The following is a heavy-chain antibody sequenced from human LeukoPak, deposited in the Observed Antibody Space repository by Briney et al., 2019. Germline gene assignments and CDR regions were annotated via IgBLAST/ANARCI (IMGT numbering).Heavy chain of an antibody. Sequence: GGSLRLSCADSRFTLSNYWMSWVRQAPGKGLEWVANIKQDGSETYYVDSVKGRFTISRDNAKNSLSLQMNSLRAEDTAVYYCARQRGSGCLDYWGQGTLVTVSS. CDR2: IKQDGSET. D-gene: IGHD6-19*01. V-gene: IGHV3-7*01. CDR1: RFTLSNYW. CDR3: ARQRGSGCLDY. J-gene: IGHJ4*02.